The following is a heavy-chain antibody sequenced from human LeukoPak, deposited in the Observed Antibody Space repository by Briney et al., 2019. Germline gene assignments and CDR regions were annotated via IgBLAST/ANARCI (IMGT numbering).Heavy chain of an antibody. V-gene: IGHV3-74*01. CDR2: INGDGTKT. CDR1: GFIFSSNW. J-gene: IGHJ4*02. CDR3: ARDGPVDY. Sequence: VGSLRLSCAGSGFIFSSNWMHWVSHAPGKGLVWVSRINGDGTKTNYADTVKGRFTVSRANAKNTLFLQMHTVRAEHAALYYCARDGPVDYSGPGTLVTVSS.